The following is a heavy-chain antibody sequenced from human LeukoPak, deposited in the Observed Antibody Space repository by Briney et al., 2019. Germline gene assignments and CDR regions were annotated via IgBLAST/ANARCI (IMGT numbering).Heavy chain of an antibody. D-gene: IGHD4-17*01. Sequence: PSQTLSLTCTVSTSSISNSFYWACRRQPPGRGREWIGSIYRSGSTFYNPSVKSRVTISLDTSKNQFSLKLSSVTAADTAVYFCARGTYGYYMDVWGKGTTVTVSS. J-gene: IGHJ6*03. CDR2: IYRSGST. V-gene: IGHV4-38-2*02. CDR1: TSSISNSFY. CDR3: ARGTYGYYMDV.